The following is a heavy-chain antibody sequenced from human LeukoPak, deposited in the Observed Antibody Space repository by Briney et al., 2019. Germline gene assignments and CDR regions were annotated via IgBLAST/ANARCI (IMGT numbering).Heavy chain of an antibody. J-gene: IGHJ5*02. CDR3: ARNITIFGVIPRGAGWFDP. V-gene: IGHV4-39*01. D-gene: IGHD3-3*01. CDR1: GGSITSSNYY. CDR2: IYYSGST. Sequence: SETLSLTCTVSGGSITSSNYYWGWIRQPPGKGLEWIGSIYYSGSTHYNPSLKSRLTISVDTSRNQFSLKLRTVTAADTAVYYCARNITIFGVIPRGAGWFDPWGQGTLVTLSS.